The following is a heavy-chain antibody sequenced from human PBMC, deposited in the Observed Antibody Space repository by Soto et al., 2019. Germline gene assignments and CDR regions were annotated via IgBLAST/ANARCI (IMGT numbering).Heavy chain of an antibody. CDR1: GYSFTSYW. CDR2: IYPGDSDT. Sequence: GESLKISCKGSGYSFTSYWIGWVRQMPGKGLEWMGIIYPGDSDTRYSPSFQGQVTISADKSISTAYLQWSSLKASDTAMYYCARHLRGSSGYYNYYGMDVWGQGTTVTVPS. J-gene: IGHJ6*02. V-gene: IGHV5-51*01. CDR3: ARHLRGSSGYYNYYGMDV. D-gene: IGHD3-22*01.